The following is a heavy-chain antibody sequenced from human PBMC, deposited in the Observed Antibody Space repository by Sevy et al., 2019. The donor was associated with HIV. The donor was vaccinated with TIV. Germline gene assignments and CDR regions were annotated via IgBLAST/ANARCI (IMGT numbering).Heavy chain of an antibody. J-gene: IGHJ3*01. CDR1: SGCTFSSYW. D-gene: IGHD3-22*01. CDR2: IKQDGSVK. V-gene: IGHV3-7*01. CDR3: ARGTYYYDSTGYYHDVFDV. Sequence: GGSLRLSCAASSGCTFSSYWMSWVRQAPGKGLEWVANIKQDGSVKHHVDSVRGRFTISRDNAKNSLYLQMNRLRVEDTAVYYCARGTYYYDSTGYYHDVFDVWGQGSMVTVSS.